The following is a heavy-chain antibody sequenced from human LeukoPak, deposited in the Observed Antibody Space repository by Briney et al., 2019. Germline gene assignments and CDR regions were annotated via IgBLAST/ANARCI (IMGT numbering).Heavy chain of an antibody. CDR2: IYNRATT. V-gene: IGHV4-59*01. J-gene: IGHJ4*02. CDR1: GGSLSFYY. CDR3: TRGWGVDAYDFDS. Sequence: SETLSLTCTVSGGSLSFYYWNWIRLPPGKGLEWIGYIYNRATTNYSPSLQSRVTISEDTQNQVSLKLGSVTAADTAVYYCTRGWGVDAYDFDSWGQGALVTVSS. D-gene: IGHD3-16*01.